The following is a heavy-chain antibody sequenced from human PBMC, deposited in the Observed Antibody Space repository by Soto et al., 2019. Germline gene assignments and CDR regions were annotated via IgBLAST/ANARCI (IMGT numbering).Heavy chain of an antibody. V-gene: IGHV3-7*01. Sequence: EVQLVESGGGLVQPGGSLRLSCAASGFTFGSYWMSWVRQAPVKGLEGVGNIKQDGSEKNYVDLMEGRFTISRDNAESSLYLQMNSLRAEDTAVYYCARIASAGRGWDVWGQGTTVVVSS. CDR2: IKQDGSEK. CDR3: ARIASAGRGWDV. CDR1: GFTFGSYW. J-gene: IGHJ6*02. D-gene: IGHD6-13*01.